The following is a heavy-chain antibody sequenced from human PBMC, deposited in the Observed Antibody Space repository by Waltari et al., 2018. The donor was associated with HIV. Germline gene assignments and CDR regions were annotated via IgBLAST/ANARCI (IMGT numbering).Heavy chain of an antibody. V-gene: IGHV1-24*01. Sequence: QVQLVQSGAEVKKPGASVKVSCKASGYTLTELSMHWVRQAPGKGLEWMGGLVPEDGETIYAHKFQGRVTMTEDTSTDTAYMELRSLGSEDTAVYYCSTDMITFGGVIAFDIWGQGTMVTVSS. CDR3: STDMITFGGVIAFDI. CDR2: LVPEDGET. D-gene: IGHD3-16*02. J-gene: IGHJ3*02. CDR1: GYTLTELS.